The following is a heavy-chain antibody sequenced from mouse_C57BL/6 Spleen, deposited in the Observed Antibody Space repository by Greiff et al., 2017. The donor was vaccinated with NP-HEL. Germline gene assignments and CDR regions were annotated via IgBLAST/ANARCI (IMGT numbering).Heavy chain of an antibody. CDR3: ARGAYYYGSSYGAY. Sequence: QVQLQQPGAELVKPGASVKMSCKASGYTFTSYWITWVKQRPGQGLEWIGDIYPGSGSTNYNEKFKSKATLTVDTSSSTAYMQLSSLTSEDSAVYDCARGAYYYGSSYGAYWGQGTLVTVSA. D-gene: IGHD1-1*01. CDR1: GYTFTSYW. J-gene: IGHJ3*01. CDR2: IYPGSGST. V-gene: IGHV1-55*01.